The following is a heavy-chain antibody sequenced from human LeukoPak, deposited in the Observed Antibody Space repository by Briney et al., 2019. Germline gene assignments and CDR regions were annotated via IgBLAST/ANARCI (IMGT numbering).Heavy chain of an antibody. J-gene: IGHJ4*02. CDR1: GFTFSSYI. CDR2: ISSSSSFI. Sequence: GGSLRLSCAASGFTFSSYIMNWVRQAPGKGLEWVSSISSSSSFIYYADSVKGRFTISRDNAKNSLYLQMNSLRAEDTAVYYCARVKSSGYSSSWGYYFDYWGQGTLVTVSS. V-gene: IGHV3-21*04. CDR3: ARVKSSGYSSSWGYYFDY. D-gene: IGHD6-13*01.